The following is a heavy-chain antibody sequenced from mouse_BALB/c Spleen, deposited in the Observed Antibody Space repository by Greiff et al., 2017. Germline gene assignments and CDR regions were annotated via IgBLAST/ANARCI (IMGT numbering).Heavy chain of an antibody. CDR2: ISSGSSTI. Sequence: EVQGVESGGGLVQPGGSRKLSCAASGFTFSSFGMHWVRQAPEKGLVWVAYISSGSSTIYYADTLKGRFTISRDNPKNTLFLQMNSLRSEDTAMYYGARWPEYDGSWFADWGQGTLVTVSA. V-gene: IGHV5-17*02. CDR1: GFTFSSFG. D-gene: IGHD1-2*01. J-gene: IGHJ3*01. CDR3: ARWPEYDGSWFAD.